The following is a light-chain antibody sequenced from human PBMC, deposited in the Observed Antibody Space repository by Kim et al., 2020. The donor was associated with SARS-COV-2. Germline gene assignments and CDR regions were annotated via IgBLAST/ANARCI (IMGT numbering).Light chain of an antibody. Sequence: ASVNLTCTLSSGHSSYAIAWHQQQPEKGPRYLMKLNSDGSHSKGDGILDRFSGSSSGAERYLTISSLQSEDEADYYCQTWGTGIRVFGTGTKVTVL. CDR2: LNSDGSH. CDR3: QTWGTGIRV. CDR1: SGHSSYA. J-gene: IGLJ1*01. V-gene: IGLV4-69*01.